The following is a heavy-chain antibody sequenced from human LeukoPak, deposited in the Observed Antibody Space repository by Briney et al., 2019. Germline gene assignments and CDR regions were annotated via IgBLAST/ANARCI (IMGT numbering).Heavy chain of an antibody. CDR1: GGSISSYY. D-gene: IGHD2-8*01. CDR2: VYYSGST. Sequence: SETLSLTCTVSGGSISSYYWSWIRQPPGKGLEWIGYVYYSGSTNYNPSLKSRVTISVDTSKNQFSLKLSSVTAADTAVYYCAIGWYYFDYWGQGTLVTVSS. J-gene: IGHJ4*02. CDR3: AIGWYYFDY. V-gene: IGHV4-59*01.